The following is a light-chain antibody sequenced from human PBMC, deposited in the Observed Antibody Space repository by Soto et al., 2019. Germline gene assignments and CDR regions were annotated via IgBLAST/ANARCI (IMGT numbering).Light chain of an antibody. J-gene: IGLJ2*01. Sequence: QSVLTQPPSASGSPRQSVTISCTGTSSDVGGYNYVSWYQQHPGKVPKLLIYEVTRRPSGVPDRFSGSKSGNTASLTVSARQAEDVAHYYCSSYAGNDVVIFGGGTKLTVL. CDR3: SSYAGNDVVI. CDR2: EVT. V-gene: IGLV2-8*01. CDR1: SSDVGGYNY.